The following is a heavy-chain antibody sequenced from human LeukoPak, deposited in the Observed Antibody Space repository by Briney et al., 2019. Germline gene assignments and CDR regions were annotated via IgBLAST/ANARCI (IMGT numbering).Heavy chain of an antibody. CDR2: IYYSGST. Sequence: SETLFLTCTVSGGSISSYYWSWIRQPPGKGLEWIGYIYYSGSTNYNPSLKSRVTISVDTSKNQFSLKLSSVTAADTAVYYCARARDDYGDSWGFDYWGQGTLVTVSS. D-gene: IGHD4-17*01. CDR1: GGSISSYY. CDR3: ARARDDYGDSWGFDY. J-gene: IGHJ4*02. V-gene: IGHV4-59*01.